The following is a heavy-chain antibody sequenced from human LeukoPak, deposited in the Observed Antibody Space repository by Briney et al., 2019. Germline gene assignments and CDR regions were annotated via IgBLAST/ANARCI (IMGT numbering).Heavy chain of an antibody. CDR3: ARDRRYCSGGSCYFDYFFDY. Sequence: PGRSLRLSCAASGFTFNSYAVHWVRQAPGKGLEWVAVISYDGWINFYAASVKGRFTISRDNSKNTLYLQMNSLKPEDTALYFCARDRRYCSGGSCYFDYFFDYWGQGTLVTVSS. CDR1: GFTFNSYA. D-gene: IGHD2-15*01. CDR2: ISYDGWIN. V-gene: IGHV3-30*04. J-gene: IGHJ4*02.